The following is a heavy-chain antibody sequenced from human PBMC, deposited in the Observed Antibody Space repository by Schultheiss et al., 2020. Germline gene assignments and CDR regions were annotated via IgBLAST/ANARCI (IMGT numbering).Heavy chain of an antibody. CDR3: AGALVGYPYYFDY. CDR2: IIPVFDTI. D-gene: IGHD5-18*01. J-gene: IGHJ4*02. CDR1: GGTFSRHA. Sequence: SVKVSCKASGGTFSRHAISWVRQAPGHGLEWMGGIIPVFDTINYAQKLQGRVTITADESTSTAYMELSSLRSEDTAVYYCAGALVGYPYYFDYWGQGTLVTVSS. V-gene: IGHV1-69*13.